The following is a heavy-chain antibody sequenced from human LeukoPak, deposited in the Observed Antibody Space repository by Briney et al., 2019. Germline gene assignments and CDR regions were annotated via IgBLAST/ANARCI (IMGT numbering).Heavy chain of an antibody. V-gene: IGHV1-2*02. CDR2: INTKSGRT. J-gene: IGHJ5*02. Sequence: VASVRVSCTTSGYSFTDYYIHWVRQAPGQGLEWMGWINTKSGRTSSARKFQGRVTMTRDPSITTVYMDMAWLTSDDTAIYFCARADFIDAGPYLIGPWGQGTLVTVSS. CDR3: ARADFIDAGPYLIGP. D-gene: IGHD3-3*01. CDR1: GYSFTDYY.